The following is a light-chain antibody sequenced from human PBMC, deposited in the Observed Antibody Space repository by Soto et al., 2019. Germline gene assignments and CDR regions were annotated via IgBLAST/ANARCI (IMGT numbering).Light chain of an antibody. Sequence: EIVLTQSPGTLSLSLGERATLSCRASQSVTSSFLAWYQQKPGQAPRLLIYGASSRATGIPDRFSGSGSGTDFPLTISRLEPEDFAVYYYQQYGSSPWTFGQGTKVEIK. CDR2: GAS. CDR1: QSVTSSF. J-gene: IGKJ1*01. CDR3: QQYGSSPWT. V-gene: IGKV3-20*01.